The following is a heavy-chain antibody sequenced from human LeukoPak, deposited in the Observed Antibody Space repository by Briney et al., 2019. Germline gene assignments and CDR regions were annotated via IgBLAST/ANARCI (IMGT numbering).Heavy chain of an antibody. V-gene: IGHV3-74*01. CDR1: GFSFSSHW. CDR3: AELGITMIGGV. J-gene: IGHJ6*04. Sequence: GGSLRLSCEASGFSFSSHWMHWARQSPGKGLVWVSRITNDGSNTVYADSVEGRFTISRDNAKNSLYLQMNSLRAEDTAVYYCAELGITMIGGVWGKGTTVTISS. CDR2: ITNDGSNT. D-gene: IGHD3-10*02.